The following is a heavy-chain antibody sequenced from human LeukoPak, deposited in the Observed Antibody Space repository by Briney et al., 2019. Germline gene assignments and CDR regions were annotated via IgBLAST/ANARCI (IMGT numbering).Heavy chain of an antibody. J-gene: IGHJ2*01. D-gene: IGHD5-24*01. V-gene: IGHV3-30*03. CDR1: GFTFSSYG. CDR3: ARDRNWATRNWYFDH. Sequence: GGSLRLSCAASGFTFSSYGMHWVRQAPGKGLEWVAVISYDGSNKYYADSVKGRFTISRDNSKNTLSLQMDSLRAEDTAVYYCARDRNWATRNWYFDHWGRGTLVTVSS. CDR2: ISYDGSNK.